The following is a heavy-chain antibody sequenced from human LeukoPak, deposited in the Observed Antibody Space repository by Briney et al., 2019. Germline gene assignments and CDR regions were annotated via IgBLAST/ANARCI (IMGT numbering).Heavy chain of an antibody. CDR1: GGSISSGGYY. J-gene: IGHJ5*02. V-gene: IGHV4-30-2*01. CDR3: GRPAGTFP. D-gene: IGHD3-16*01. CDR2: IYHSGST. Sequence: PSQTLSLTCTVSGGSISSGGYYWSWIRQPPGKGLGWIGYIYHSGSTYYNPSLKSRVTISVDRSKNQFSLKLSSVTAADTAVYYCGRPAGTFPWGQGTPVTVSS.